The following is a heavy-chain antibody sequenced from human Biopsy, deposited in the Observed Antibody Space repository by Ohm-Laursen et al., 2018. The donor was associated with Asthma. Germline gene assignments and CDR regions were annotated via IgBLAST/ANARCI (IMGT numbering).Heavy chain of an antibody. CDR2: IYYSGTT. CDR3: ARKLRSLGAFDY. J-gene: IGHJ4*02. D-gene: IGHD3-16*01. CDR1: GGSINIGDYY. V-gene: IGHV4-31*03. Sequence: SQTLSLTCTVSGGSINIGDYYWSWIRQHPVKGLEWIGHIYYSGTTNYNPSLKSRVAISVDTSKNQFSLQLKSVTAADTAVYFCARKLRSLGAFDYWGQGTLVTVSS.